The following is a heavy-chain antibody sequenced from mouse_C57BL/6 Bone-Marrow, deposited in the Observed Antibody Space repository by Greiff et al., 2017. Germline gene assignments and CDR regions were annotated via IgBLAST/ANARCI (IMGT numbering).Heavy chain of an antibody. Sequence: VQLQQPGAELVRPGSSVKLSCKASGYTFTSYWMDWVKQRPGQGLEWIGNIYPSDSETHYNQKFKDKATLTVDKSSSTAYMQLSSLTSEDSAVYYCARFAAQATSNYWGQGTSVTVSS. CDR1: GYTFTSYW. V-gene: IGHV1-61*01. J-gene: IGHJ4*01. D-gene: IGHD3-2*02. CDR2: IYPSDSET. CDR3: ARFAAQATSNY.